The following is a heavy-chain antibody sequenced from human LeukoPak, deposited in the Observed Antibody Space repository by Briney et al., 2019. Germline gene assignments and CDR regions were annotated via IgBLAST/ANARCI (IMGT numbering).Heavy chain of an antibody. CDR1: GGSISSYY. CDR2: IYYSGST. J-gene: IGHJ4*02. V-gene: IGHV4-59*08. Sequence: SETLSLTCTVSGGSISSYYWSWIRQPPGKGLEWIGYIYYSGSTNYNPSLKSRVTISVDTSKNQFSLKLSSVNAADTAVYYCARLGYSSGWYPDYWGQGTLVTVSS. CDR3: ARLGYSSGWYPDY. D-gene: IGHD6-19*01.